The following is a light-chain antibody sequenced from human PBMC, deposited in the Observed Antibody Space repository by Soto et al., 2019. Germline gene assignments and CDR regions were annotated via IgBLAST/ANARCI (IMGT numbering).Light chain of an antibody. CDR1: QSVASN. J-gene: IGKJ1*01. V-gene: IGKV3-15*01. Sequence: EIVMTQSPVTLSPSPGDRATLSCRASQSVASNVAWFQQKPGQPPRLLIYGAYISATGIPARFSGSGSGTEFTLTISSLQSEDFAVYYGQQYNNWPRTFGQGTKVEIK. CDR2: GAY. CDR3: QQYNNWPRT.